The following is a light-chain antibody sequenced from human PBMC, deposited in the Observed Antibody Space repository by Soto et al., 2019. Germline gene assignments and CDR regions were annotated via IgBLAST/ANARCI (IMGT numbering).Light chain of an antibody. J-gene: IGLJ3*02. V-gene: IGLV2-14*01. CDR3: SSYTSSSPWV. Sequence: QPASVSGSPGQSITISCSGTSSDVGGYNYVSWYQQHPGKAPKLIIHEVTNRPLGVSNRFSGSKSGSTASLTISGLQAEDEADYYCSSYTSSSPWVFGGGTKVTVL. CDR2: EVT. CDR1: SSDVGGYNY.